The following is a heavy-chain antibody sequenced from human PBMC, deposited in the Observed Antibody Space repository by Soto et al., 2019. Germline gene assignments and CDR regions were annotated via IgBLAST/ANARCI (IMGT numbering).Heavy chain of an antibody. V-gene: IGHV4-59*12. Sequence: PSETLSLTCTVSGGSLSSYYWGWIRQSPGKGLEWIGSIFYSGSSNHNPSLKSRVTISLDMSKNQFSLSLNSVTAVDTAVYYCVRKTDGYYPFDSWGQGTLVTVSS. D-gene: IGHD5-18*01. J-gene: IGHJ4*02. CDR2: IFYSGSS. CDR1: GGSLSSYY. CDR3: VRKTDGYYPFDS.